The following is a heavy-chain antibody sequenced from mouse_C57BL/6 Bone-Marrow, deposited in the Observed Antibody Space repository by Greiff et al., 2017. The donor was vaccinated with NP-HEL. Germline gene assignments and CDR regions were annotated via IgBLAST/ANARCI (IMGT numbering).Heavy chain of an antibody. Sequence: EVKVEESGGGLVQPGGSMKLSCAASGFTFSDAWMDWVRQSPEKGLEWVAEIRNKANNHATYYAESVKGRFNISRDDSKSSVYVQMNSLRAEDTGMYYCTREFGGYYGSRGAYGGQGTLVTVSA. CDR2: IRNKANNHAT. CDR1: GFTFSDAW. J-gene: IGHJ3*01. D-gene: IGHD1-1*01. V-gene: IGHV6-6*01. CDR3: TREFGGYYGSRGAY.